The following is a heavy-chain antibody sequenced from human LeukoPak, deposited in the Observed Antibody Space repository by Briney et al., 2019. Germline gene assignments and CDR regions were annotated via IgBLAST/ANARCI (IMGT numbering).Heavy chain of an antibody. CDR3: ARYSTIGAGGRGWYFDL. J-gene: IGHJ2*01. D-gene: IGHD6-13*01. Sequence: PSETLTLTCTVSGDSISRSTYYWGWIRQPPGKGLEWIGNMHYSGSPNYNPSLGSRVTMSGDTSNNQLSLKLNSVTAADTAMYYCARYSTIGAGGRGWYFDLWGRGTLVTVSS. CDR1: GDSISRSTYY. V-gene: IGHV4-39*01. CDR2: MHYSGSP.